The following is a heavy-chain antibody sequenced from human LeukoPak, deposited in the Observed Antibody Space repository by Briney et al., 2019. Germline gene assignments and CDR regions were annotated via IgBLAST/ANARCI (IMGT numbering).Heavy chain of an antibody. CDR1: GFTFSSYS. CDR3: ARELHGIAVLGGMDV. V-gene: IGHV3-64*01. J-gene: IGHJ6*02. D-gene: IGHD6-19*01. CDR2: ISSNGGST. Sequence: GGSVRLSCAASGFTFSSYSLNWVRQAAGKGLEYGSAISSNGGSTYYANSVKSRFTISRDNSKNTLYLQMGSLRAEDMAVYYCARELHGIAVLGGMDVWGQGTTVTVSS.